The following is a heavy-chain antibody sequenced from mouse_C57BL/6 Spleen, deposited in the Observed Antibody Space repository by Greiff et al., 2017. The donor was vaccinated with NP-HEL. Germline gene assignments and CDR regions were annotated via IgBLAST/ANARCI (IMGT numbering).Heavy chain of an antibody. D-gene: IGHD2-3*01. V-gene: IGHV5-6*01. CDR2: ISSGGSYT. Sequence: EVQLVESGGDLVKPGGSLKLSCAASGFTFSSYGMSWVRQTPDKRLEWVATISSGGSYTYYPDSVKGRFTISRDNAKNTLYLQMSSLKSEDTAMYYCAWIYDGYYWFAYWGQGTLVTVSA. J-gene: IGHJ3*01. CDR1: GFTFSSYG. CDR3: AWIYDGYYWFAY.